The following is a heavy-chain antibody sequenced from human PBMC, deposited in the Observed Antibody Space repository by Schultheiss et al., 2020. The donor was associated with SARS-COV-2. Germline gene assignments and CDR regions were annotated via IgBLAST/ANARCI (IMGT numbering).Heavy chain of an antibody. V-gene: IGHV4-4*07. Sequence: SETLSLTCTVSGGSISSYYWSWIRQPPGKGLEWIGRIYTSGSTNYNPSLKSLITISVESSKNQFYLKLDSVTAADTAVYFCARGGDYFDYWGQGSLVTVSS. J-gene: IGHJ4*02. CDR2: IYTSGST. D-gene: IGHD3-16*01. CDR1: GGSISSYY. CDR3: ARGGDYFDY.